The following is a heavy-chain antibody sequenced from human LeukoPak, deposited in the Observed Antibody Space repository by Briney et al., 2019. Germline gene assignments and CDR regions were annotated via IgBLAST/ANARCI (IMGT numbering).Heavy chain of an antibody. V-gene: IGHV3-30*18. Sequence: LSGGSLRLSCAASGFTFSSYGMHWVRQAPGKGLEWVAVISYDGSNKYYADSVKGRFTISRDNSKNTLYLQMNSLRAEDTAVYYCAKTGGDSSAYYFDYWGQGTLVTVSS. CDR3: AKTGGDSSAYYFDY. CDR1: GFTFSSYG. CDR2: ISYDGSNK. J-gene: IGHJ4*02. D-gene: IGHD3-22*01.